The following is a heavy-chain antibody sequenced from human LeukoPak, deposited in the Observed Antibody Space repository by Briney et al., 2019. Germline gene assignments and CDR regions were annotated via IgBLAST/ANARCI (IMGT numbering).Heavy chain of an antibody. CDR3: AIWELLGQADY. V-gene: IGHV4-39*01. Sequence: SETLSLTCKVSGGSISSSSYYWGWIRQPPGKGLEWIGNIFYSGSTFYNPSLRSRVTISVETSKNQCSLKLSSVTAADTAVYYCAIWELLGQADYWGQGTLVTVSS. D-gene: IGHD1-26*01. CDR1: GGSISSSSYY. CDR2: IFYSGST. J-gene: IGHJ4*02.